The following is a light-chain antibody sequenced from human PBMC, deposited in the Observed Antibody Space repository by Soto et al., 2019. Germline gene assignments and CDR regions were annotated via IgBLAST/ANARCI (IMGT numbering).Light chain of an antibody. Sequence: ELVLTQSPGTLSLSPGERATLSCRASQSVSSTFLAWYQQNPGQAPRLLIYGASSRATGIPDRFSGSGTGTVFTLTISWLEPEDFAVYYCQQYGASPPLYAFGQGTKLEMK. V-gene: IGKV3-20*01. CDR1: QSVSSTF. J-gene: IGKJ2*01. CDR3: QQYGASPPLYA. CDR2: GAS.